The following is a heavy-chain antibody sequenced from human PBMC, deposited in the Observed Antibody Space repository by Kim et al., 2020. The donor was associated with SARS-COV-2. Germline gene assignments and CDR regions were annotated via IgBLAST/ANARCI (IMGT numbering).Heavy chain of an antibody. CDR3: AKALYGGHSD. J-gene: IGHJ4*02. CDR2: GTT. D-gene: IGHD4-17*01. V-gene: IGHV3-23*01. Sequence: GTTSYADTVKGRFTISRDNSKNMFLLQMNSLRAEDTAMYYCAKALYGGHSDWGQGSLVTVSS.